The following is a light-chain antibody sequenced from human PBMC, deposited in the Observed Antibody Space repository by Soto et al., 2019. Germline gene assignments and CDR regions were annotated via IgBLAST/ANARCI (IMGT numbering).Light chain of an antibody. V-gene: IGLV2-8*01. J-gene: IGLJ2*01. CDR1: SSDVGAYKY. Sequence: QSALTQPPSASGSPGQSVTISCTGTSSDVGAYKYVSWYQQYPGKAPKLMIYEVSKRPSGVPDRFSGSKSGNTASLTVSGLQAEDEADYYCTSYIGSNTRVFGGGTKLTVL. CDR3: TSYIGSNTRV. CDR2: EVS.